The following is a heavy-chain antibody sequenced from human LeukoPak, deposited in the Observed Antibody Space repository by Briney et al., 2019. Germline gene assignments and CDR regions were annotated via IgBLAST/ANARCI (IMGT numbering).Heavy chain of an antibody. CDR2: INHSGST. V-gene: IGHV4-34*01. Sequence: SETLSLTCAVYGGSFSGYYWSWIRQPPGKRLEWIGEINHSGSTNYNPSLKSRVTISVDTSKSQFSLKLISVTAADTAVYYCAEGMDVWGQGTTVTVSS. CDR3: AEGMDV. CDR1: GGSFSGYY. J-gene: IGHJ6*02.